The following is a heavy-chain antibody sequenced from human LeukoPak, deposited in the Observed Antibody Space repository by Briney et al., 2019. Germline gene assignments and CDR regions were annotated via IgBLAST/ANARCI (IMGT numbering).Heavy chain of an antibody. CDR2: IKQDGSEK. CDR1: GFTFSSYG. J-gene: IGHJ4*02. Sequence: GGSLRLSCAASGFTFSSYGMHWVRQAPGKGLEWVASIKQDGSEKYYVDSVEGRFTISRDNAKNSLYLQMNSLRAEDTAVYYCARDGNYNLDYWGQGTLVTVSS. D-gene: IGHD1-1*01. CDR3: ARDGNYNLDY. V-gene: IGHV3-7*01.